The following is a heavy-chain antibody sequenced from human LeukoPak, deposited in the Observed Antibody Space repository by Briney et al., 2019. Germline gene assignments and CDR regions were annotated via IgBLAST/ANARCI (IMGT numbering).Heavy chain of an antibody. CDR2: IIPIFGTA. J-gene: IGHJ4*02. D-gene: IGHD4-17*01. CDR3: ARDRTGTTVTNYFDY. V-gene: IGHV1-69*05. CDR1: GGTFSSYA. Sequence: SVKVSCKASGGTFSSYAISWVRQAPGQGLEWMGGIIPIFGTANYAQKLQGRVTITTDESTSTAYMELSSLRSEYTAVYYCARDRTGTTVTNYFDYWGQGTLVTVS.